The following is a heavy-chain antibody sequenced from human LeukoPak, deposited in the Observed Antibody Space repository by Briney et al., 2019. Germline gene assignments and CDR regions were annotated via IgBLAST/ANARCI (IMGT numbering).Heavy chain of an antibody. Sequence: GGSLRLSCAASGFTFSSYAMSWVRQAPGKGLEWVSAISGSSGSTYYADSVKGRFTISRDNSKNTLYLQMNSLRAEDTAVYYCASSRGGYDMDYFDYWGQGTLVTVSS. CDR3: ASSRGGYDMDYFDY. J-gene: IGHJ4*02. CDR2: ISGSSGST. V-gene: IGHV3-23*01. D-gene: IGHD5-12*01. CDR1: GFTFSSYA.